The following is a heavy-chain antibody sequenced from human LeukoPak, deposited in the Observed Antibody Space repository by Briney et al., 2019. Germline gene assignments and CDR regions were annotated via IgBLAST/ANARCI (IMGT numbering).Heavy chain of an antibody. CDR1: GGSFSGYY. D-gene: IGHD2-2*01. Sequence: SETLSLTCAVYGGSFSGYYWSWIRQPPGKGLEWIGEINHSGSTNYNPSLTSRVTTLVDTSKNQFSLKLTSVTAADTAVYYCARARYANAWYAFDIWGHGTMVTVSS. V-gene: IGHV4-34*01. J-gene: IGHJ3*02. CDR3: ARARYANAWYAFDI. CDR2: INHSGST.